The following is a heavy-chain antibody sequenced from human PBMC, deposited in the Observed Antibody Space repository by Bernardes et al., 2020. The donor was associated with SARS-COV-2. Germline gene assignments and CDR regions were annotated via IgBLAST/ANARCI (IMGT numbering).Heavy chain of an antibody. J-gene: IGHJ5*02. D-gene: IGHD2-15*01. CDR2: IFYTGST. Sequence: SKTLYLTCTVSGGSISSRSDYWGWIRQPPGKGLEWIGSIFYTGSTYYNPSLKSRVTLSVVASKNQFSLMVTSVTAADTAVYYCARQTCSNDRCYSTSPPKWFDPWGQGALVTVSS. V-gene: IGHV4-39*01. CDR1: GGSISSRSDY. CDR3: ARQTCSNDRCYSTSPPKWFDP.